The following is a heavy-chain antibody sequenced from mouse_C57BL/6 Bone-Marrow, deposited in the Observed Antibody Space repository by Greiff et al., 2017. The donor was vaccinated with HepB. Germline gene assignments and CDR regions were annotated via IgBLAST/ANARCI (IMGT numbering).Heavy chain of an antibody. J-gene: IGHJ3*01. CDR1: GYTFTSYG. CDR2: IYPRSGNT. V-gene: IGHV1-81*01. Sequence: VKLQESGAELARPGASVKLSCKASGYTFTSYGISWVKQRTGQGLEWIGEIYPRSGNTYYNEKFKGKATLTADKSSSTAYMELRSLTSEDSAVYFCAREIAYWGQGTLVTVSA. CDR3: AREIAY.